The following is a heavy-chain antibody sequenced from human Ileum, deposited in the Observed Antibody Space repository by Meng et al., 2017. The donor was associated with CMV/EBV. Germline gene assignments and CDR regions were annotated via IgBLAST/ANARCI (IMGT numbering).Heavy chain of an antibody. J-gene: IGHJ5*02. V-gene: IGHV1-46*01. CDR1: GYTFTKNY. D-gene: IGHD1-14*01. CDR2: INPSGSPA. CDR3: ARESSNVTTRWLDT. Sequence: GESLKISCKTSGYTFTKNYMHWVRQAPGQGLEWRGVINPSGSPAVYSHKFQGRLTLTTVKSTNTYYMELSSLRSEDTAVYDCARESSNVTTRWLDTWGQGTLVTVSS.